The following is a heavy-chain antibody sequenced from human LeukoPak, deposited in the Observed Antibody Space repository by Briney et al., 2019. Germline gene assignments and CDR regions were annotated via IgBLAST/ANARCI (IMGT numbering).Heavy chain of an antibody. J-gene: IGHJ4*02. Sequence: ASVKVSCKVAGYTLNEVSMHWVRQAPGKGLEWMGGFDPEDGERIYAQKFQGRVTMTEDTSTDTAYMELRSLRYDDTAVYYCAREDSSGWSHFDYWGQGTLVTVSS. CDR2: FDPEDGER. D-gene: IGHD6-19*01. CDR1: GYTLNEVS. CDR3: AREDSSGWSHFDY. V-gene: IGHV1-24*01.